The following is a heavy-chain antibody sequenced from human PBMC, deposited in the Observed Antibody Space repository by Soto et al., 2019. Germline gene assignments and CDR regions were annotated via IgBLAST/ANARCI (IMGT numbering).Heavy chain of an antibody. V-gene: IGHV4-59*01. D-gene: IGHD3-16*01. CDR3: ARGWGSKWYYFDS. Sequence: QVRLQESGPGLVRPSETLSLTCTVSGVSSTSFYWSWIRQSPGKGLEWIGYIFDNGDVKYNPSLMSRLTMTIDMSKNEFSLRLKAVTAADTAMYYCARGWGSKWYYFDSWGEGTLVPVSS. CDR1: GVSSTSFY. J-gene: IGHJ4*02. CDR2: IFDNGDV.